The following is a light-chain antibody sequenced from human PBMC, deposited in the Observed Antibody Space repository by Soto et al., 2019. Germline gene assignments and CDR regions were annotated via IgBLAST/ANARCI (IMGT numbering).Light chain of an antibody. CDR2: EVS. CDR1: SSDVGAYNY. CDR3: TSYTSSSSWV. V-gene: IGLV2-14*01. J-gene: IGLJ3*02. Sequence: QSALTQPASVSGSPGQSITISCTGTSSDVGAYNYVSWYQQHPDKAPKLMIYEVSNRPSGLSNRFSGSKSGNTASLTISGRQAEDEADYYCTSYTSSSSWVFGGGTKLTVL.